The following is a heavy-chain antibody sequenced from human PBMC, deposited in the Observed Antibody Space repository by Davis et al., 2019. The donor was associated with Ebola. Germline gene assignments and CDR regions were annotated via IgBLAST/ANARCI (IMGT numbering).Heavy chain of an antibody. J-gene: IGHJ6*02. CDR1: GGSISSGGYY. CDR3: ARISSGYSPYGMDV. V-gene: IGHV4-31*03. D-gene: IGHD3-22*01. Sequence: MPSETLSLTCTVSGGSISSGGYYWSWHRQHPGKGLEWIGYINYSASTYYNPSLKSRVTISADTSKNQFSLKLSSVTAADTAVYYCARISSGYSPYGMDVWGQGTTVTVSS. CDR2: INYSAST.